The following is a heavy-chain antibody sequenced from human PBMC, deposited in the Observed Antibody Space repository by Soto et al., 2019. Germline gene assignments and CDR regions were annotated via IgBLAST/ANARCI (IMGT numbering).Heavy chain of an antibody. J-gene: IGHJ4*02. CDR2: IYPGDSDT. CDR1: GYSFTTYW. V-gene: IGHV5-51*01. CDR3: AKVSGSYYGTFDY. D-gene: IGHD1-26*01. Sequence: PGESLKISCKGSGYSFTTYWTGWVRQMPGKGLEYMGIIYPGDSDTRYSPSFQGQVTISADKSITTAYLQWSSLKASDTAMYYCAKVSGSYYGTFDYWGQGTLVTVSS.